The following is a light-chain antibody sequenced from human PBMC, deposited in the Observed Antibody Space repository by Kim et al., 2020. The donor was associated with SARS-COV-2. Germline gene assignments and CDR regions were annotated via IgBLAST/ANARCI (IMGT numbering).Light chain of an antibody. J-gene: IGLJ2*01. CDR3: CSYAGIRV. CDR1: SSDVGGYNY. Sequence: QSALTQPRSVSGSPGQSVTISCTGTSSDVGGYNYVSWYQQHPGKAPKLMIYDVSKRPSGVPDRFSGSKSGNTASLTISGLQAEDEADYYCCSYAGIRVFGGGTQLTVL. CDR2: DVS. V-gene: IGLV2-11*01.